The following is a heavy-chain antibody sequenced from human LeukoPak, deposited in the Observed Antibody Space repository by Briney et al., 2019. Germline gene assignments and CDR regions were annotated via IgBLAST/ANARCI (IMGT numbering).Heavy chain of an antibody. Sequence: PGGSLRLSCAVSGFTFDDYGTSWVRQAPGKGLVWVSRINSDGSSTSYADSVKGRFTISRDNAKNTLYLQMNSLRAEDTAVYYCARGSQRLHYCGGDCYSEAFDIWGQGTMVTVSS. J-gene: IGHJ3*02. CDR2: INSDGSST. D-gene: IGHD2-21*02. V-gene: IGHV3-74*01. CDR3: ARGSQRLHYCGGDCYSEAFDI. CDR1: GFTFDDYG.